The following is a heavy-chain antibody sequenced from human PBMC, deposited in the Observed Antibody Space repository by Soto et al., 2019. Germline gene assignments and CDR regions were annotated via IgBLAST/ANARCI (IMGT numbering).Heavy chain of an antibody. V-gene: IGHV3-72*01. CDR1: EFTFSDHY. Sequence: EVQLVEAGGGLVQPGGSLRLSCAASEFTFSDHYMDWVRQTPGEGLEWVGRIRKKANGYTTEYASSVKGRVTISRDDLKNSMYFVLNSLQIDDTAVYYCARVQGSCTTDQGTCAFDLWGQGTMVTGSS. D-gene: IGHD2-8*01. CDR2: IRKKANGYTT. CDR3: ARVQGSCTTDQGTCAFDL. J-gene: IGHJ3*01.